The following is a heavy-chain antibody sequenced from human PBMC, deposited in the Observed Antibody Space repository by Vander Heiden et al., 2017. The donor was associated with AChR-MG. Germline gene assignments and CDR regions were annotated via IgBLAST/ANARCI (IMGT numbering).Heavy chain of an antibody. CDR1: GGSSSSYY. CDR3: ARGDIATLFTTLYGMDV. D-gene: IGHD5-12*01. J-gene: IGHJ6*02. CDR2: IYYSGSP. V-gene: IGHV4-59*01. Sequence: QLQLQQSGPVLVKPSETLSLTCTVSGGSSSSYYWSWIRQPPGKGLEWIGYIYYSGSPNYTPSLKMRVTISVDTSKNQFVLKMSSVTAAETAVHYCARGDIATLFTTLYGMDVWGQVTTVTVSS.